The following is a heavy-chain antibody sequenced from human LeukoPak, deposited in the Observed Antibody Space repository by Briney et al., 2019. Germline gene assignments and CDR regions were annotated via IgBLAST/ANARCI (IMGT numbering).Heavy chain of an antibody. Sequence: SQTLSLTCTVSGGSISSGSYYGHWIRQPAGKGLEWVGRIYTSGSTNYNPSLKSRVTISVDTSKNQFSLKLTSVTAADTAVYYCAREFTGGTYYFDYWGQGTLVTVSS. J-gene: IGHJ4*02. D-gene: IGHD2-8*02. CDR2: IYTSGST. CDR1: GGSISSGSYY. V-gene: IGHV4-61*02. CDR3: AREFTGGTYYFDY.